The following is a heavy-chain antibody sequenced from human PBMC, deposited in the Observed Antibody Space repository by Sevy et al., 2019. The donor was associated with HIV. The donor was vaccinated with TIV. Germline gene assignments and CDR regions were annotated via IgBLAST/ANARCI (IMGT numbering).Heavy chain of an antibody. D-gene: IGHD6-13*01. V-gene: IGHV3-30*04. CDR2: ISYDGSNK. Sequence: GGSLRLSCAASGFTFSSYAMHWVRQAPGKGLEWVAVISYDGSNKYYADSVKGRFTISRDNSKNTLYLQMNSLRAEDTAVYYCARAVCCSSSWPNWFDPWGQGTLVTVSS. CDR3: ARAVCCSSSWPNWFDP. J-gene: IGHJ5*02. CDR1: GFTFSSYA.